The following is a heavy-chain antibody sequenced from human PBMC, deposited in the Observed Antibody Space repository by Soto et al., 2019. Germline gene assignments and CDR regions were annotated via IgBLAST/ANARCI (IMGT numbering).Heavy chain of an antibody. CDR1: VASLSVYY. V-gene: IGHV4-4*07. Sequence: AETLSITCNVSVASLSVYYWSWIRQPPGKGLEWIGRIYATGSSDYNPSLKSRITISVDMSKKQFSLTLRSVTAADTAMYYCVRDGTKNLRDWFDPWGQGILVTVSS. J-gene: IGHJ5*02. CDR3: VRDGTKNLRDWFDP. D-gene: IGHD1-1*01. CDR2: IYATGSS.